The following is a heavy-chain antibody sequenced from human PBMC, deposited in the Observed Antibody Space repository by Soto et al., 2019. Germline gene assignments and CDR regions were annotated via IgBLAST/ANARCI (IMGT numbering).Heavy chain of an antibody. V-gene: IGHV3-30-3*01. J-gene: IGHJ6*02. CDR1: GFTFSSDA. Sequence: GGSLRLSCAASGFTFSSDAMHWFRQAPGKGLEWVAFISYDGSNKYYADSVKGRFTISRDNSKNTLYLQMNSLRAEDTAVYYCARALKFAEANYDFWSGYYYGMDVWGQGTTVTVSS. CDR3: ARALKFAEANYDFWSGYYYGMDV. D-gene: IGHD3-3*01. CDR2: ISYDGSNK.